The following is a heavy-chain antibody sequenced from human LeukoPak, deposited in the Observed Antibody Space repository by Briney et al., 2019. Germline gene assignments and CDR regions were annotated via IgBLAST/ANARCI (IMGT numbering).Heavy chain of an antibody. CDR1: GITFSSYG. D-gene: IGHD2-2*01. CDR2: ISGSGGST. CDR3: AKDGGYCSSTSCYGTDY. V-gene: IGHV3-23*01. J-gene: IGHJ4*02. Sequence: PGGSLRLSCAASGITFSSYGMSWVRQAPGKGLEWVSAISGSGGSTYYADSVKGRFTISRDNTKNTLYLQMNSLRAEDTAVYYCAKDGGYCSSTSCYGTDYWGQGTLVTVSS.